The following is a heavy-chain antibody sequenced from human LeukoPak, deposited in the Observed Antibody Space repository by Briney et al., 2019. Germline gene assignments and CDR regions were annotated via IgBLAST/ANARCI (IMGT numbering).Heavy chain of an antibody. D-gene: IGHD2-15*01. Sequence: SETLSLTCAGYGGSFSGYYWSWIRHPPRQGLELIGAIKHSGSTNYNPSLKSRVTISVDTSKNQFSLKLSSVTAADTAVYYCARGGPLVYCSGGSCYSLDYWGQGTLVTVSS. V-gene: IGHV4-34*01. J-gene: IGHJ4*02. CDR2: IKHSGST. CDR1: GGSFSGYY. CDR3: ARGGPLVYCSGGSCYSLDY.